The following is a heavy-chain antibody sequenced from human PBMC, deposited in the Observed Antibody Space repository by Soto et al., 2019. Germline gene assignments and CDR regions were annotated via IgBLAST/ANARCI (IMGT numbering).Heavy chain of an antibody. CDR1: GGSISSGGYY. CDR3: ARDTPRLRFLEWSDYGMDV. D-gene: IGHD3-3*01. J-gene: IGHJ6*02. CDR2: IYYSGST. V-gene: IGHV4-31*03. Sequence: LSLTCTVSGGSISSGGYYWSWIRQHPGKGLEWIGYIYYSGSTYYNPSLKSRVTISVDTSKNQFSLKLSSVTAADTAVYYCARDTPRLRFLEWSDYGMDVWGQGTTVTVSS.